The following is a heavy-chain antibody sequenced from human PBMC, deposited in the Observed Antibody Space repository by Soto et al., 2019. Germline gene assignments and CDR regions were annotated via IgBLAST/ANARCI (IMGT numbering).Heavy chain of an antibody. CDR3: ARASSYPAAVFVI. CDR2: IIPILGIA. CDR1: GGTFSSYT. D-gene: IGHD6-13*01. V-gene: IGHV1-69*02. J-gene: IGHJ3*02. Sequence: QVQLVQSGAEVKKPGSSVKVSCKASGGTFSSYTISWVRQAPGQGLEWMGRIIPILGIANYAQKFQGRVTITADKSTSTAYMELSSLSSEDTAVYYCARASSYPAAVFVIWGQGTMVTVSS.